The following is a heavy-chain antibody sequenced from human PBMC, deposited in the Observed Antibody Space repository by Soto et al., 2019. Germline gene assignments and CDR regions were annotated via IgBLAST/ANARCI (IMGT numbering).Heavy chain of an antibody. CDR1: GFTFSSYG. D-gene: IGHD1-1*01. CDR2: IWYDGSNK. CDR3: ARDSRNEWVDSNWFDP. J-gene: IGHJ5*02. Sequence: QVQLVESGGGVVQPGRSLRLSCAASGFTFSSYGMHWVRQAPGKGLEWVAVIWYDGSNKYYADSVKGRFTISRDNSKNTLYQQKSSLGAEDTAVYYCARDSRNEWVDSNWFDPWGQGTLVTVSS. V-gene: IGHV3-33*01.